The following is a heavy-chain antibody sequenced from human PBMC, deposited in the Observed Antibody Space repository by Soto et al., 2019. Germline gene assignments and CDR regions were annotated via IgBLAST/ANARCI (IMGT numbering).Heavy chain of an antibody. V-gene: IGHV1-18*04. J-gene: IGHJ4*02. Sequence: PSVKVSCKASGERFTTYGISWVRQAPGQGLEWMGWISTYNTNTNYAPKFQGRLLLATDTSTTTAHMELRSLRPDDTAVYYCARGAGQARDSGGLLDSGGRGTLVPVS. CDR1: GERFTTYG. CDR2: ISTYNTNT. D-gene: IGHD2-15*01. CDR3: ARGAGQARDSGGLLDS.